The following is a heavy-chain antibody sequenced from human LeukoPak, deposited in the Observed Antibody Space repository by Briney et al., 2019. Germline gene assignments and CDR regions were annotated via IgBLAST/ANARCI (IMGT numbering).Heavy chain of an antibody. CDR3: AKGLGDYDDFRLGY. D-gene: IGHD4-17*01. Sequence: PGGSLRLSCAASVFTSSTYGFHWVRQAPGKGLEWVAFIPSDGSDNYYANSVKGRLTISRDNSKNTLYLQMNSLRSEDTAVYYCAKGLGDYDDFRLGYWGQGTLVTVSS. J-gene: IGHJ4*02. CDR2: IPSDGSDN. V-gene: IGHV3-30*02. CDR1: VFTSSTYG.